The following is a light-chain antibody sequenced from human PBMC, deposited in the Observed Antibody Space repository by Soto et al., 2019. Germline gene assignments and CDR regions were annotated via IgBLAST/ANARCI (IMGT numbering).Light chain of an antibody. Sequence: SYELTQPPSVSVSPGQTASITCSGDKLGDKYACWYQQKPGQSPVLVIYQDSKRPSGIPERFSGYNSGKTATLNISGTQAMDEADYYCQAWDSSTVLFGGGTKLTGL. V-gene: IGLV3-1*01. CDR1: KLGDKY. CDR3: QAWDSSTVL. CDR2: QDS. J-gene: IGLJ2*01.